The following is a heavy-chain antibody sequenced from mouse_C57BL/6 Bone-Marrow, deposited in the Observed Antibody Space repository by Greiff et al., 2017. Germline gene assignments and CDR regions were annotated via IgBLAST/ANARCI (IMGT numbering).Heavy chain of an antibody. CDR3: AKYDYGSIPFAY. J-gene: IGHJ3*01. D-gene: IGHD1-1*01. CDR2: ISSGSSTI. Sequence: EVQLVESGGGLVKPGGSLKLSCAASGFTFSDYGMHWVRQAPEQGLEWVAYISSGSSTIYYADTVKGRFTISSDNAKNTLFLQLTRLRSEDTAMYDCAKYDYGSIPFAYWGQGTLVTVSA. V-gene: IGHV5-17*01. CDR1: GFTFSDYG.